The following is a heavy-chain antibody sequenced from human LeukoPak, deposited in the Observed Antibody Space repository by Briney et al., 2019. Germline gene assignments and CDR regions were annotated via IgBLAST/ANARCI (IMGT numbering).Heavy chain of an antibody. D-gene: IGHD3-22*01. Sequence: SETLSLTCTVSGGSIGSDFWSWIRQHPGRGLEWIGYIYYSGSTYYNPSLKSRVTISVDTSKNQFSLKLSSVTAADTAVYYCARTEVNYYDSSGYYNLKGGFDYWGQGTLVTVSS. CDR2: IYYSGST. J-gene: IGHJ4*02. V-gene: IGHV4-59*06. CDR1: GGSIGSDF. CDR3: ARTEVNYYDSSGYYNLKGGFDY.